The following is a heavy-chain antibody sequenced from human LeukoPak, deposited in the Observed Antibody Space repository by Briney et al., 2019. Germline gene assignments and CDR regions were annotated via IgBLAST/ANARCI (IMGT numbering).Heavy chain of an antibody. CDR3: AAANIAVAGSRPFWFDP. D-gene: IGHD6-19*01. J-gene: IGHJ5*02. CDR1: GYTFTSYG. V-gene: IGHV1-69*13. CDR2: IIPIFGSA. Sequence: SVKVSCKASGYTFTSYGISWVRQAPGQGLEWMGGIIPIFGSANYAQKFQGRVTITADESTSTAYMELSSLRSEDTAVYYCAAANIAVAGSRPFWFDPWGQGTLVTVSS.